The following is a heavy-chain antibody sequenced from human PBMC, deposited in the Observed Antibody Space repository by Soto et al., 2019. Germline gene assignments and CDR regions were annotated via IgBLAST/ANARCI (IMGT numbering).Heavy chain of an antibody. CDR3: ARDGYFDH. V-gene: IGHV1-18*01. Sequence: QVQLVQSGAEVKKPGDSVRVSCKASGYTFTSYGIGWVRQAPGQGLEWMGWISANNGNTKYAQNVQGRVTMTTDASPSSAYMELRSLKSDDAAVYSGARDGYFDHWGQGTLVTVSS. J-gene: IGHJ4*02. CDR2: ISANNGNT. CDR1: GYTFTSYG.